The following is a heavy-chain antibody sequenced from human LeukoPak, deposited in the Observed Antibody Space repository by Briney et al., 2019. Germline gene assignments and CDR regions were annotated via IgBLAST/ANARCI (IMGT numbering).Heavy chain of an antibody. CDR3: ARDAPKLLWFGELLPRNTFDI. Sequence: ASVKVSCKASGYTFTGYYMHWVRQAPGQGLEWMGWINPNSGGTNYAQEFQGRVTMTRDTSISTAYMELSRLRSDDTAVYYCARDAPKLLWFGELLPRNTFDIWGQGTMVTVSS. V-gene: IGHV1-2*02. CDR1: GYTFTGYY. CDR2: INPNSGGT. D-gene: IGHD3-10*01. J-gene: IGHJ3*02.